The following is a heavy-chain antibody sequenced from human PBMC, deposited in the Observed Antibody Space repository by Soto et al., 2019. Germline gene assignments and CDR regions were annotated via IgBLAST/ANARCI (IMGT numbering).Heavy chain of an antibody. CDR1: GGSISSYY. CDR2: IYYSGST. CDR3: AREGLTGTIGLYYYYALDV. D-gene: IGHD1-7*01. J-gene: IGHJ6*02. Sequence: SETLSLTCTVSGGSISSYYGNWIRQPPGKGLEWIGYIYYSGSTNYNPSLKSRVTISVDTSKNQFSLKLSSVTAADTAVYYCAREGLTGTIGLYYYYALDVWGQGTTVTVSS. V-gene: IGHV4-59*01.